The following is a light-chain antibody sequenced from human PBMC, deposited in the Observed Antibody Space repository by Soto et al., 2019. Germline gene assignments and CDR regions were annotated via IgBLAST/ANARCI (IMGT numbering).Light chain of an antibody. CDR3: QVWASSSDHYV. CDR2: DDY. V-gene: IGLV3-21*02. CDR1: NIGSKS. Sequence: SYELTQPPSVSVAPGQTARITCGGTNIGSKSVHWYQQKPGQAPVLVVCDDYDRPSGIPERFSGSSSGITATLTISRVEAGDEADYYCQVWASSSDHYVFGTGTKVTLL. J-gene: IGLJ1*01.